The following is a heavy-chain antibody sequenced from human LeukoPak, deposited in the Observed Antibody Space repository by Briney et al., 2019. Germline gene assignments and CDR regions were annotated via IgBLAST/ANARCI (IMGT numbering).Heavy chain of an antibody. CDR2: IYYSGST. CDR1: GGSVSSGSYY. J-gene: IGHJ4*02. Sequence: SETLSLTCTVSGGSVSSGSYYWSWIRQPPGKGLEWIGYIYYSGSTNYNPSLKSRVTISVDTSKNQFSLKLSSVTAADTAVYYCASSLWTYDILTGYGYRGQGTLVTVSS. CDR3: ASSLWTYDILTGYGY. V-gene: IGHV4-61*01. D-gene: IGHD3-9*01.